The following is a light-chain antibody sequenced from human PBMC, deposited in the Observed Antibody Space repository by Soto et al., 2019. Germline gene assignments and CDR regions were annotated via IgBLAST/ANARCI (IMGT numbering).Light chain of an antibody. CDR3: QQSFSTIT. J-gene: IGKJ5*01. CDR2: ATS. CDR1: QSISTY. V-gene: IGKV1-39*01. Sequence: DIQMTQSPSSLSASVGDRVTITCRASQSISTYLHWYQQKPGKAPKLLIHATSNLQSGVPSRFSGSGSGTHFVLTISSLQPEDFAIYYCQQSFSTITFGQGTRLEIK.